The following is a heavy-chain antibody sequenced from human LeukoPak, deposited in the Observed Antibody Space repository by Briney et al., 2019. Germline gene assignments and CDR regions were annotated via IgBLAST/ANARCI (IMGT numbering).Heavy chain of an antibody. J-gene: IGHJ4*02. CDR2: INPSGGST. CDR1: GYTFTSYY. D-gene: IGHD6-13*01. V-gene: IGHV1-2*02. CDR3: ARDPGIAAAGTTFFDY. Sequence: RASVKVSCKASGYTFTSYYMHWVRQAPGQGLEWMGIINPSGGSTNYAQKFQGRVTMTRDTSISTAYMELSRLRSDDTAVYYCARDPGIAAAGTTFFDYWGQGTLVTVSS.